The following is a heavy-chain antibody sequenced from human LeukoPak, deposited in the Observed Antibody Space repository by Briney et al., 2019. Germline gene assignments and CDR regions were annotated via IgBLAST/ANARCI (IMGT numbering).Heavy chain of an antibody. Sequence: SETLSLTCAVYGGSFSGYYCSWIRQPPGKGLEWIGEINHSGSTNYNPSLKSRVTISVDTSKNQFSLKLSSVAAADAAVYYCARGSSLRTIFGVVTQTCFDYWGQGTLVTVSS. CDR1: GGSFSGYY. CDR3: ARGSSLRTIFGVVTQTCFDY. V-gene: IGHV4-34*01. J-gene: IGHJ4*02. D-gene: IGHD3-3*01. CDR2: INHSGST.